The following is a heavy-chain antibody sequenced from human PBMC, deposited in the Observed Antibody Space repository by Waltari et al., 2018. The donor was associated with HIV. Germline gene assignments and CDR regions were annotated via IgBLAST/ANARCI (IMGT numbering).Heavy chain of an antibody. CDR1: GFTFSNFA. V-gene: IGHV3-33*01. CDR2: IWYDGDNK. D-gene: IGHD3-22*01. CDR3: ARGGYYYDISGYYHY. Sequence: QVQLVESGGGVVQPGRSLRLSCAASGFTFSNFAMHWVRQAPGKGLEWVGVIWYDGDNKDYADSVKGRFTISRDNSKNTLYLQMNSLRVEDTAVYYCARGGYYYDISGYYHYWGQGTLVTVSS. J-gene: IGHJ4*02.